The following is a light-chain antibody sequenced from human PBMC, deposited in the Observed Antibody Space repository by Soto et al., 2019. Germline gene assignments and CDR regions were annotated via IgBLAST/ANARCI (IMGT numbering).Light chain of an antibody. V-gene: IGKV3-11*01. J-gene: IGKJ5*01. CDR1: QSVSSY. Sequence: EIVLTQSPATLSLSPGERATLSCRASQSVSSYLAWYQQKPGQASRLLIYEASNRATGIPARFSGSGSGTDFTLTISSLEPEDSAVYYCQQRSNWSTFGQGTRLEIK. CDR3: QQRSNWST. CDR2: EAS.